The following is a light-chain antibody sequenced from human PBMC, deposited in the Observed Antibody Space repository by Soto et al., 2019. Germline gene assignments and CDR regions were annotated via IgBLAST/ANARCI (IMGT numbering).Light chain of an antibody. CDR1: QSLLFSSNNKNY. CDR2: WAS. J-gene: IGKJ4*01. Sequence: DIVMTQSPDSLAVSLGERATINCKSSQSLLFSSNNKNYLAWYQLKPGQPPKLLIYWASTREYGVPDRFTGSGSGTDFTLTISSLQAEDVAVYYCQQYSSSPPGLTFGGGTKVEIK. V-gene: IGKV4-1*01. CDR3: QQYSSSPPGLT.